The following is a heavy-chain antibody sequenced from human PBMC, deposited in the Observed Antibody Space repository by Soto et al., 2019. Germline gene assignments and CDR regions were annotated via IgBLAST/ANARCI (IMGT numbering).Heavy chain of an antibody. J-gene: IGHJ6*03. Sequence: GGSLRLSCAASGFTFSSYAMSWVRQAPGKGLKWVSAISGSGGSTYYADSVKGRFTISRDNSKNTLYLQMNSLRAEDTAVYYCVKVHSSSPDHYYYYYMDVWGKGTTVTVSS. CDR1: GFTFSSYA. V-gene: IGHV3-23*01. CDR2: ISGSGGST. CDR3: VKVHSSSPDHYYYYYMDV. D-gene: IGHD6-13*01.